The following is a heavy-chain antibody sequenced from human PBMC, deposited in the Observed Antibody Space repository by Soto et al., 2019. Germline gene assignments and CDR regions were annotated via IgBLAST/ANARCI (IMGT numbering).Heavy chain of an antibody. D-gene: IGHD2-8*01. CDR3: ARDLSREYCTNGVCPLDY. CDR2: ISAYNGNT. V-gene: IGHV1-18*01. CDR1: GYTFTSYG. Sequence: QVQLVQSGAEVKKPGASVKVSCKASGYTFTSYGISWVRQAPGQGLEWMGWISAYNGNTNYAQKLQGRVTMTTDTSTSTAYMELRSLRSDATAVYYCARDLSREYCTNGVCPLDYWGQGTLVTVSS. J-gene: IGHJ4*02.